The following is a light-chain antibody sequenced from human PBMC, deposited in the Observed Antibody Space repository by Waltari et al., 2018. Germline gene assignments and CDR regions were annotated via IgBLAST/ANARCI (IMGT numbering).Light chain of an antibody. CDR3: QQSYSMPLT. J-gene: IGKJ4*01. CDR1: QSISSY. V-gene: IGKV1-39*01. Sequence: DIQMTQSPSSLSASIGDRVTITCRASQSISSYLNWYQQKPGKAPKVLIYASSSLRSGVPYRFSGSRSGTDFTLTINSLQPEDYATYYCQQSYSMPLTFGGGTRVEIK. CDR2: ASS.